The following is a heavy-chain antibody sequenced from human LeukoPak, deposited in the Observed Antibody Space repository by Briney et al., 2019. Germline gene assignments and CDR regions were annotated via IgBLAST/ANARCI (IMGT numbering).Heavy chain of an antibody. CDR1: GGSISSGSYY. Sequence: SETLSLTCTVSGGSISSGSYYWSWIRQPPGKGLEWIGYIFYSGTTEYDPSLKSRVTISVDRSRNLFSLKVRSVTAADTAVYFCARGTGVVPLATWGQGILVSVSS. V-gene: IGHV4-61*01. D-gene: IGHD5-18*01. J-gene: IGHJ5*02. CDR3: ARGTGVVPLAT. CDR2: IFYSGTT.